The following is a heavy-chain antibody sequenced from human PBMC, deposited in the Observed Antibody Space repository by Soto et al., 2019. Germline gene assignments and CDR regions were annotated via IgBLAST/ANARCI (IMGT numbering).Heavy chain of an antibody. D-gene: IGHD3-3*01. J-gene: IGHJ5*02. CDR3: ARASPIFGVARPP. CDR1: GGSVSTNTAA. CDR2: TYYRSKWYN. V-gene: IGHV6-1*01. Sequence: SQTLSLTCAISGGSVSTNTAASNAIRQSPSRGLEWLGRTYYRSKWYNDYAVSVKSRITINPDTSKNQLSLQLNSVTPEDTAVYYCARASPIFGVARPPWGQGTLVTVSS.